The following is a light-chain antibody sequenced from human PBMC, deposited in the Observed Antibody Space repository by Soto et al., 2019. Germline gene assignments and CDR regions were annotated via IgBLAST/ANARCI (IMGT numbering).Light chain of an antibody. J-gene: IGKJ1*01. Sequence: EIVLTQSPGTLSLSPGERATISCRASQRVSSRYFAWFQQRPGQVPRLLIFGSSSRAPGIPDRFSGSGSGTDFTFTISRRATEDFGVYYCQQYYHSPRTFGQGTNVEIK. CDR1: QRVSSRY. V-gene: IGKV3-20*01. CDR3: QQYYHSPRT. CDR2: GSS.